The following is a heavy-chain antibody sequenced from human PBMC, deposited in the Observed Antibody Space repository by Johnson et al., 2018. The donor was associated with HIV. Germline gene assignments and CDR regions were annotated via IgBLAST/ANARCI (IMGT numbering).Heavy chain of an antibody. CDR3: VRGGLGYQNFHDRFDV. Sequence: VQLVESGGGVVQPGRSLRLSCAASGFTFSSYAMHWVRQAPGKGLEWVANIKQDGREKYYVDSVKGRFTISRDNAKNSLDLEMNSLRAEDTAVYYCVRGGLGYQNFHDRFDVWGQGTVVTVSS. J-gene: IGHJ3*01. D-gene: IGHD3-16*02. CDR1: GFTFSSYA. CDR2: IKQDGREK. V-gene: IGHV3-7*03.